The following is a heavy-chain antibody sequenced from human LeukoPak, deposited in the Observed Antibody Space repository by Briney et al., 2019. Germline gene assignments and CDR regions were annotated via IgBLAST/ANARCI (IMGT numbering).Heavy chain of an antibody. CDR3: ARDPNYSSSWYVSYYYYYMDV. CDR2: ISSSSSTI. Sequence: GGSLRLSCAASGFTFSSYSMNWVRQAPGKGLEWVSYISSSSSTIYYADSVKGRFTISRDNAKNSLYLQMNSLRDEDTAVYYCARDPNYSSSWYVSYYYYYMDVWGKGTTVAVSS. J-gene: IGHJ6*03. V-gene: IGHV3-48*02. CDR1: GFTFSSYS. D-gene: IGHD6-13*01.